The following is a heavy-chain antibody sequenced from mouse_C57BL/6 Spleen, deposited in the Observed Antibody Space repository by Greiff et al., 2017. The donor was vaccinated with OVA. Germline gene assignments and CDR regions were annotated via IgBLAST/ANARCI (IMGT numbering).Heavy chain of an antibody. Sequence: QVQLQQPGAELVKPGASVKLSCKASGYTFTSYWMHWVKQRPGQGLEWIGMIHPNSGSTNYNEKFKSKATLTVDKSSSTAYMQLSSLTSEDSAVYYCAREDDGDAMDYWGQGTSVTVSS. J-gene: IGHJ4*01. CDR2: IHPNSGST. CDR1: GYTFTSYW. V-gene: IGHV1-64*01. CDR3: AREDDGDAMDY.